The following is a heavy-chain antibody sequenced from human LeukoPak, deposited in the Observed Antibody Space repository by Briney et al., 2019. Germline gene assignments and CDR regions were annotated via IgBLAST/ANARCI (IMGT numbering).Heavy chain of an antibody. J-gene: IGHJ6*02. CDR1: GFTVSSNY. V-gene: IGHV3-53*05. Sequence: GGSLRLSCAASGFTVSSNYMSWVRQAPGKGLEWVSVIYSGGSTYYADSVKGRFTISRDNSKNTLYLQMNSLRAEDTAVYYCARDRRGGVYYYYGMDVWGQGTTVTVSS. CDR3: ARDRRGGVYYYYGMDV. D-gene: IGHD2-8*01. CDR2: IYSGGST.